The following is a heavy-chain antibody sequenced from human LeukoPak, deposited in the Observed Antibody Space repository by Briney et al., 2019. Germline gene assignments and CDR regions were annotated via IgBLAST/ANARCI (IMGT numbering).Heavy chain of an antibody. CDR2: IYYSGST. D-gene: IGHD4-23*01. CDR3: ASTVVTPGFDY. CDR1: GGSISSSSYY. V-gene: IGHV4-39*01. J-gene: IGHJ4*02. Sequence: SEPLSLTCTVSGGSISSSSYYWGWIRQPPGKGLEWIGSIYYSGSTYYNPSLKSRVTISVDTSKNQFSLKLSSVTAADTAVYYCASTVVTPGFDYWGQGTLVTVSS.